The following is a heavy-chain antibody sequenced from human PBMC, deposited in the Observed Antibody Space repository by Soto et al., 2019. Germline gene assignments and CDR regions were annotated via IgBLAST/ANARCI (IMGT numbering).Heavy chain of an antibody. V-gene: IGHV3-13*01. J-gene: IGHJ4*02. CDR3: AKERDPFGHPWQEFDS. CDR1: GFTLSSYD. Sequence: PGGSLRLSCAASGFTLSSYDMHWVRQPIGKGLEWVSAISTAGDTFYSDSLKGRVTISRESARNSLYLQLDSLTAEDTAVYYCAKERDPFGHPWQEFDSWGQGTPVTVSS. D-gene: IGHD3-16*01. CDR2: ISTAGDT.